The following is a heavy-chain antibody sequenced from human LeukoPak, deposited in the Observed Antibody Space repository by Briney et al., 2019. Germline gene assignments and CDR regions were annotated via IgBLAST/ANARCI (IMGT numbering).Heavy chain of an antibody. CDR1: GGSISSGGYS. V-gene: IGHV4-30-2*01. D-gene: IGHD6-13*01. CDR3: ARRGIAAAGTHNWFDP. CDR2: IYHSGST. Sequence: SQTLSLTCAVSGGSISSGGYSWSWIRQPPGKGLEWIGYIYHSGSTYYNPSLKSRVTISVDRSKNQFSLKLSSVTAADTAVYYCARRGIAAAGTHNWFDPWGQGTLVTVSS. J-gene: IGHJ5*02.